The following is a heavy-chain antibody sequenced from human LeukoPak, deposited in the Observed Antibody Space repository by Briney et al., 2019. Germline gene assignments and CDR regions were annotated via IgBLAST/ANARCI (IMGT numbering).Heavy chain of an antibody. D-gene: IGHD6-19*01. CDR1: GGSFSGYY. V-gene: IGHV4-34*01. CDR3: ARKNQWLAQFDY. J-gene: IGHJ4*02. CDR2: INHSGRT. Sequence: SXALALPLAVYGGSFSGYYWSWIRRPPGKGGGWIGEINHSGRTNYNPSLKSRVTISIDTSKNQFSLKLSSVTAADTAVYYCARKNQWLAQFDYWGQGTLVTVSS.